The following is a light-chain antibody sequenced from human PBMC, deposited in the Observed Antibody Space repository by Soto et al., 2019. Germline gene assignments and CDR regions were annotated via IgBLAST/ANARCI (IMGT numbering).Light chain of an antibody. CDR1: QSLLHTNAYNY. CDR2: LSS. CDR3: MQTMHLPVT. Sequence: ETVMTQLPLSLSVTPGEPASISCRSSQSLLHTNAYNYLDWYLQKPGQSPQLLIYLSSYRASGVPDRFSGSGSGTEFTLRISRVEAEDVGVYYCMQTMHLPVTFGQGTRLEIK. J-gene: IGKJ5*01. V-gene: IGKV2-28*01.